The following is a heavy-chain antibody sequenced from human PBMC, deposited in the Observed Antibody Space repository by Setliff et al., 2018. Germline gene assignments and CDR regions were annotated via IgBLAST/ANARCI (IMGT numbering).Heavy chain of an antibody. CDR2: ISYTGDT. D-gene: IGHD3-10*01. CDR1: GDSIFDNY. V-gene: IGHV4-59*04. J-gene: IGHJ6*03. CDR3: ARHVGIRGRGYNYYYYMDV. Sequence: SETLSLTCSASGDSIFDNYWSWIRQSPGRGLEWIAYISYTGDTYYNPSLKSRVTMSVDMSKNQFSLKLSSVTAADTAVYSCARHVGIRGRGYNYYYYMDVWGKGTTVTVS.